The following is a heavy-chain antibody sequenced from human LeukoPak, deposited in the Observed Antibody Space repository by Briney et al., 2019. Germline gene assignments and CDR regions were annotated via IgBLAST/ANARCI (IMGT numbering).Heavy chain of an antibody. CDR2: IYFTGIT. Sequence: PSETLSLTCTVSGGSISSRAYYWGWIRQSPGKGLEWIGSIYFTGITDYNPSLKSRVTTSVDTSKNQFSLRLTSVTAADTAVYYCVRQPVGTISDYWGQGILVTVSS. CDR1: GGSISSRAYY. CDR3: VRQPVGTISDY. D-gene: IGHD5-24*01. V-gene: IGHV4-39*01. J-gene: IGHJ4*02.